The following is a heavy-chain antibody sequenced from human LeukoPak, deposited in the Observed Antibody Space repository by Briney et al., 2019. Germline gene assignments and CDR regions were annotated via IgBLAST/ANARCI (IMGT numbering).Heavy chain of an antibody. CDR1: GYSFTSYW. J-gene: IGHJ4*02. Sequence: GESLKISCKGSGYSFTSYWIGWVRQMPGKGLEWMGIIYLGDSDTRYSPSFQGQVTISADKSINTVYLQWSGLKASDTAMYYCARHSRGAGDGFDYWGQGTLVTVSS. D-gene: IGHD2-21*02. CDR2: IYLGDSDT. V-gene: IGHV5-51*01. CDR3: ARHSRGAGDGFDY.